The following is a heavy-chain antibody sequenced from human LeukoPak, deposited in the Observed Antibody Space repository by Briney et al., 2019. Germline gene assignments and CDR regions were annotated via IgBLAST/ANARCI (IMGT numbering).Heavy chain of an antibody. J-gene: IGHJ3*02. CDR2: ISAYNGNT. D-gene: IGHD3-10*01. Sequence: GASVKVSCKASGYTFTSYGISWVRQAPGQGLEWMGWISAYNGNTNYAQKLQGRVTMTTDTSTSTAYMELRSLRSEDTAVYYCARELEKLLWFGEFDDAFDIWGQGTMVTVSS. V-gene: IGHV1-18*01. CDR3: ARELEKLLWFGEFDDAFDI. CDR1: GYTFTSYG.